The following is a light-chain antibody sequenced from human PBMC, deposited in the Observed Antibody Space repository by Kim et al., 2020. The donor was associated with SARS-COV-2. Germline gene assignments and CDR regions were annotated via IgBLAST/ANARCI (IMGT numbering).Light chain of an antibody. CDR1: DLESKR. Sequence: SYELTQPPSVSVAPGKTAKIPCGGNDLESKRVHWYQQRPGQAPLVVIYYDNDRPSGIPERFSVSNSDNTATLTISRVEAGDEAAYYCQVWDSPGDEVIFGGGTQLTVL. CDR3: QVWDSPGDEVI. J-gene: IGLJ2*01. V-gene: IGLV3-21*04. CDR2: YDN.